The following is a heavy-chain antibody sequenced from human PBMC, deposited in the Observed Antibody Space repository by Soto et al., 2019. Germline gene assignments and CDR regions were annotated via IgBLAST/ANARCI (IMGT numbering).Heavy chain of an antibody. CDR1: GFTFSRFD. D-gene: IGHD2-21*01. CDR3: ASNAGVVVAGGAAPSFDS. CDR2: VSYDGGRK. Sequence: QMQLVESGGGVVQPGRSLRLSCAASGFTFSRFDMHWIRQAPGKGLKWVGVVSYDGGRKYYADSVKGRFDISRDNFKRAMYLQMDCLRPERTGVYFWASNAGVVVAGGAAPSFDSWGQGTLVIVSS. J-gene: IGHJ5*01. V-gene: IGHV3-30*03.